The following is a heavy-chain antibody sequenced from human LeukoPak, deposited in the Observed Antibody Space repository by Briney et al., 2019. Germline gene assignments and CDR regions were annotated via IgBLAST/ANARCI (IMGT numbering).Heavy chain of an antibody. Sequence: GASVKVSCKASGGTFSNYAISWVRQAPGQGLEWMGGIIPILGIANYAQKFQGRVTITADKSTSTAYMELSSLRSEDTAVYYCARASGLGFGYWGQGTLVTVSS. CDR2: IIPILGIA. CDR3: ARASGLGFGY. V-gene: IGHV1-69*10. CDR1: GGTFSNYA. J-gene: IGHJ4*02. D-gene: IGHD3-10*01.